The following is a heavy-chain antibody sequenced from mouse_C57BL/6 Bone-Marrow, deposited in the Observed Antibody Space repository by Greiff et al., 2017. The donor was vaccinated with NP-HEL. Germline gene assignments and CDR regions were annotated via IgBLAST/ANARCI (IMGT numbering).Heavy chain of an antibody. CDR1: GYAFSSSW. V-gene: IGHV1-82*01. CDR3: ARFYYYGRDAMDY. J-gene: IGHJ4*01. D-gene: IGHD1-1*01. Sequence: QVQLKQSGPELVKPGASVKISCKASGYAFSSSWMNWVKQRPGKGLEWIGRIYPGDGDTNYNGKFKGKATLTADKSSSTAYMQLSSLTSEDSAVYFCARFYYYGRDAMDYWGQGTSVTVSS. CDR2: IYPGDGDT.